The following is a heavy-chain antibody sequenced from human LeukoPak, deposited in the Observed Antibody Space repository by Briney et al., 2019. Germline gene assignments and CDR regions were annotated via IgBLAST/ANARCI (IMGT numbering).Heavy chain of an antibody. CDR1: GSTFSSYT. Sequence: GGSLRLPCAASGSTFSSYTMHWVRQAPGKGLEYVSAISSNGGTTYYANSVEGRFTISRDNSKSTLYLQMGSLRAEDMAVYYCATGSEWGQGTLVTVSS. CDR3: ATGSE. CDR2: ISSNGGTT. V-gene: IGHV3-64*01. J-gene: IGHJ4*02.